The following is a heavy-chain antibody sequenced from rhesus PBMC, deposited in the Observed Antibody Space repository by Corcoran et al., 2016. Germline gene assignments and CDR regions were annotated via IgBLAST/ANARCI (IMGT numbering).Heavy chain of an antibody. Sequence: QVQLQESGPGLVKPSETLSLTCAVSGYSICSGYGWSWIRQPPGKGLEWFGYIGASSGSTNYNRALKGQVTRSKGTSQGRFSLKMGAVTAADTAVYYCARKCSGSWNDLYDYWGQGVLVTVSS. CDR1: GYSICSGYG. CDR2: IGASSGST. D-gene: IGHD6-25*01. J-gene: IGHJ4*01. V-gene: IGHV4-127*01. CDR3: ARKCSGSWNDLYDY.